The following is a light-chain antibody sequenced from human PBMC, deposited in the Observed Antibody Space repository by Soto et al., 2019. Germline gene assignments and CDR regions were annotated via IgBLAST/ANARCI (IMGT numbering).Light chain of an antibody. CDR1: QSVSNNY. CDR2: GAS. V-gene: IGKV3D-20*02. J-gene: IGKJ5*01. Sequence: EIVLTQSPGTLSLSPGERATLSCRASQSVSNNYLAWYQQKPGQAPRLLIYGASNRATGIPDRFSGSGSGTDFTLTISSLEPEDFAVYYCQQRSNWVTFGQGTRLEI. CDR3: QQRSNWVT.